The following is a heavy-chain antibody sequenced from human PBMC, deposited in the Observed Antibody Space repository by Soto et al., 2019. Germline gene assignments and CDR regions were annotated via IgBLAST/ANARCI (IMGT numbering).Heavy chain of an antibody. CDR1: GFTFSSYA. V-gene: IGHV3-30-3*01. CDR2: ISYDGSNR. CDR3: ARVPFYSGFEY. D-gene: IGHD2-15*01. Sequence: GGSLRLSCAASGFTFSSYAMHWVRQAPGKGLEWVAVISYDGSNRDYADSVKGRFTISRDNSKNTLYLQMNSLRVADTAVYYCARVPFYSGFEYSGQGTQVTVSS. J-gene: IGHJ4*02.